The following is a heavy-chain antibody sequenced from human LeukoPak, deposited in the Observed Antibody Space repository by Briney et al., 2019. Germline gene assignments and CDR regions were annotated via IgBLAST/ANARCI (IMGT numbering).Heavy chain of an antibody. V-gene: IGHV4-39*07. CDR1: GGSISSSSYY. CDR3: ARVSYGDYGPFDP. J-gene: IGHJ5*02. D-gene: IGHD4-17*01. CDR2: IYYSGST. Sequence: KPSETLSLTCTVSGGSISSSSYYWGWIRQPPGKGLEWIGSIYYSGSTYYNPSLKSRVTISVDTSKNQFSLKLSSVTAADTAVYYCARVSYGDYGPFDPWGQGTLVTVSS.